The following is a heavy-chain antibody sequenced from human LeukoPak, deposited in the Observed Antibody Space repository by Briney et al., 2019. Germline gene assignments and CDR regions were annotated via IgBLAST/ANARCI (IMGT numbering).Heavy chain of an antibody. CDR1: GYTFTSYY. Sequence: ASVKVSCKASGYTFTSYYMHWVRQAPGQGLEWMGIINPSGGSTSYAQKFQGRVTMTRDTSTSTVYMELSSLRSEDTAVYYCARDPRDDYVWGSYRYRVDYWGQGTLVTVSS. J-gene: IGHJ4*02. CDR2: INPSGGST. V-gene: IGHV1-46*01. D-gene: IGHD3-16*02. CDR3: ARDPRDDYVWGSYRYRVDY.